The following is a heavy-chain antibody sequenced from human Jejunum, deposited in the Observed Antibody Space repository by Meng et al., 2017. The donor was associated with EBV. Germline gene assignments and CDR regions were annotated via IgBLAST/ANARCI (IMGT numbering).Heavy chain of an antibody. J-gene: IGHJ5*02. Sequence: GEVGESWGGFVQPGGSLRLSCGASGFTFSSHTMSWVRQAPGKGLEWVSAITGSGGSTYYTDSVKGRFTISRDNSKNTLYLQMNSLRAEDTAVYYCAKLTRAWGQGTLVTVSS. CDR1: GFTFSSHT. CDR3: AKLTRA. CDR2: ITGSGGST. V-gene: IGHV3-23*04.